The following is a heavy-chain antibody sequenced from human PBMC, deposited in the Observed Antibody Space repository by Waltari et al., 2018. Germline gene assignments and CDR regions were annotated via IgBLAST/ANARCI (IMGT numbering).Heavy chain of an antibody. CDR1: GCSFSNYG. D-gene: IGHD2-15*01. CDR2: ISFDVSKK. J-gene: IGHJ4*02. V-gene: IGHV3-30*03. CDR3: TTSLEYCSHSCYTFDS. Sequence: QVQLVESGGGLVQPGRSRRLSCVASGCSFSNYGIHWVRQAPGKGMEWGACISFDVSKKSYGDSVKGRFTVSRDNSRNTLHLQMNSLRAEDTALYYCTTSLEYCSHSCYTFDSWGQGNLVTVSS.